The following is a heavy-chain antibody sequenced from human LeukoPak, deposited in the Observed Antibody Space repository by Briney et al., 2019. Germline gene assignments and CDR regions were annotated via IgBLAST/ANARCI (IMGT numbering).Heavy chain of an antibody. CDR3: ARDPIAALYYFEY. CDR2: IKQDGSEK. V-gene: IGHV3-7*01. Sequence: PGGSLRLSCAASGFTFSTYWMSWVRQAPGKGLEWVANIKQDGSEKYYVDSMKGRFTISRDNAKNSLYLQMNSLRAEDTAVYYCARDPIAALYYFEYWGQGTLVTVSS. D-gene: IGHD6-6*01. CDR1: GFTFSTYW. J-gene: IGHJ4*02.